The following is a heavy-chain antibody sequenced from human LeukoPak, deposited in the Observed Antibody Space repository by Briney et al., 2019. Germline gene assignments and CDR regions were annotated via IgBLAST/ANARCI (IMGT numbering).Heavy chain of an antibody. Sequence: GRSLRLSCAASGFTFDDYAMHWVRQAPGKGLEWVSGISWNSGSIGYADSVKGRFTISRDNAKNSLYLQMNSLRAEDTALYYCAKDIGSDSSSAFDYWGQGTLVTVSS. J-gene: IGHJ4*02. CDR3: AKDIGSDSSSAFDY. V-gene: IGHV3-9*01. CDR1: GFTFDDYA. D-gene: IGHD6-13*01. CDR2: ISWNSGSI.